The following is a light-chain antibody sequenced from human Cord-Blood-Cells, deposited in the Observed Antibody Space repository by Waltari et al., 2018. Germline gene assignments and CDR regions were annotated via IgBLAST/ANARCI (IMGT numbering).Light chain of an antibody. CDR2: EVS. CDR3: SSYTSSSTFYV. CDR1: SSAGGGYNY. Sequence: QSALPQPASVSGSPGQSITISCTGTSSAGGGYNYVSWYQQHPGKAPKLMIYEVSNRPSGVSNRFSGSKSGNTASLTISGLQAEDEADYYCSSYTSSSTFYVFGTGTKVTVL. V-gene: IGLV2-14*01. J-gene: IGLJ1*01.